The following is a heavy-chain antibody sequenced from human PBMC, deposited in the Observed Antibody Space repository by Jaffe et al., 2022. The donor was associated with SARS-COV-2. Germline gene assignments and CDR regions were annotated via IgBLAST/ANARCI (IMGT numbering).Heavy chain of an antibody. CDR2: ISTSSTYT. J-gene: IGHJ4*02. V-gene: IGHV3-11*06. CDR1: GFTFSAYY. Sequence: QVQLVESGGGLVKPGGSLRLSCAASGFTFSAYYMGWVRQAPGKGLEWVSDISTSSTYTNYADSVKGRFTISRDNAKNSVYLQMNSLRVEDTAVYYCARENWVPADWGQGTLVTVSP. CDR3: ARENWVPAD. D-gene: IGHD7-27*01.